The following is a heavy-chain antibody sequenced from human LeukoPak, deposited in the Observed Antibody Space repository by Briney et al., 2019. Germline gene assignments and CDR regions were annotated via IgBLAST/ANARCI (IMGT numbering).Heavy chain of an antibody. Sequence: PSETLSLTCTVSGGSISSSSYYWGWVRQPPGKGLEWIGSIYYSGSTYYNPSLKSRVTISVDTSKNQFSLKLSSVTAADTAVYYCARGPGGSGSYYRGYYFDYWGQGTLVTGSS. CDR2: IYYSGST. CDR3: ARGPGGSGSYYRGYYFDY. V-gene: IGHV4-39*01. D-gene: IGHD3-10*01. J-gene: IGHJ4*02. CDR1: GGSISSSSYY.